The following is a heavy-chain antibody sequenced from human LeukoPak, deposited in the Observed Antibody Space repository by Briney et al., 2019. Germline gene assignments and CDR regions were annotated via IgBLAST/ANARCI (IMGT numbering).Heavy chain of an antibody. J-gene: IGHJ4*02. D-gene: IGHD6-19*01. CDR2: IYPGDSDT. CDR3: ARHRLDHSNWYSSGWYILGYDY. V-gene: IGHV5-51*01. Sequence: GESLKISCKGSGYSFTSYWIGWVRQMPGKGLEWMGIIYPGDSDTRYSPSFQGQVTISADKSISTAYLQWSSLKASDTAMYHCARHRLDHSNWYSSGWYILGYDYWGQGTLVTVSS. CDR1: GYSFTSYW.